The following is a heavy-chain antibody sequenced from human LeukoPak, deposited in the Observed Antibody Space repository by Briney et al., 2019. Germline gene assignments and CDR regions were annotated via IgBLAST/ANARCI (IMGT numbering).Heavy chain of an antibody. D-gene: IGHD3-22*01. V-gene: IGHV4-34*01. CDR3: ARADYYDSSGFY. CDR1: GGSFSGYY. Sequence: PSETLSLTCAVYGGSFSGYYWNWIRRPPGKGLEWIGEINHSGSTNYNPSLKSRVTISVDTSKNQFSLKLSSVTAADTAVYYCARADYYDSSGFYWGQGTLVTVSP. CDR2: INHSGST. J-gene: IGHJ4*02.